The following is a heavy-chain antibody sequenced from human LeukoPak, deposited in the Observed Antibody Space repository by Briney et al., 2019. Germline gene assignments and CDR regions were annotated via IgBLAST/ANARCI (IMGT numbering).Heavy chain of an antibody. CDR2: INPNSGDI. CDR1: GYTFTDYY. V-gene: IGHV1-2*02. CDR3: AGDRADCSGGTCYNHRFDY. J-gene: IGHJ4*02. D-gene: IGHD2-15*01. Sequence: GASVKVSCKASGYTFTDYYLHWVRQAPGQGLEWMGWINPNSGDINFAQNFQGRVTMTSDTSISTVYMELSSLRSDDTAVYYCAGDRADCSGGTCYNHRFDYWGQGTLVTVSS.